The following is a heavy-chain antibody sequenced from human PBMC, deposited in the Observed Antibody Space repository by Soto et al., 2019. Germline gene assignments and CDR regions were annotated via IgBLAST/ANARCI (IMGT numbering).Heavy chain of an antibody. CDR3: ARDEDV. CDR2: IHAGNGNT. V-gene: IGHV1-3*01. Sequence: ASVKVSCKAFGYTFTKYAIHWVRQAPGQRLEWMGWIHAGNGNTRYSQKFQGRVTITRDTSASTAYIELSSLRSEDTGVYYCARDEDVWGTGTTVTVSS. CDR1: GYTFTKYA. J-gene: IGHJ6*04.